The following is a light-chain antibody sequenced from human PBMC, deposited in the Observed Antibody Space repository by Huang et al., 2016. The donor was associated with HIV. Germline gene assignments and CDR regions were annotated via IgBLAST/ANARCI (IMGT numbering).Light chain of an antibody. V-gene: IGKV1-39*01. J-gene: IGKJ5*01. CDR1: QSIRSY. Sequence: DIQMTQSPSSLSASIGDRVTITCRASQSIRSYLNWYQQKPGKAPNLLIYAASSLQSGVPSNFSGSGSGTDFTLTISSLQPEDFATYYCQQSYSIPITFGQGTRLEMK. CDR2: AAS. CDR3: QQSYSIPIT.